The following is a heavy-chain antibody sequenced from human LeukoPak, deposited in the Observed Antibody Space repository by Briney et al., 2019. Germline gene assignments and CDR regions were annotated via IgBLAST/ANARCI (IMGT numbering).Heavy chain of an antibody. Sequence: GGSLRLSCAASGFTFSSYGMHWVRQAPGKGLEWVSSISSSSSYIYYADSVKGRFTISRDNAKNSLYLQMNSLRAEDTAVYYCARDEIPGDYWGQGTLVTVSS. CDR2: ISSSSSYI. D-gene: IGHD2-21*01. V-gene: IGHV3-21*01. CDR1: GFTFSSYG. CDR3: ARDEIPGDY. J-gene: IGHJ4*02.